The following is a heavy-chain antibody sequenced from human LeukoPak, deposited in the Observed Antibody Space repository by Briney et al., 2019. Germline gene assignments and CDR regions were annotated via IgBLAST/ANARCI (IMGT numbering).Heavy chain of an antibody. Sequence: SETLSLTCTVSGGPISSYYWSWIRQPPGKGLEWIGYIYYSGSTNYNPSLKSRVTISVDTSKNQFSLKLSSVTAADTAVYYCARGLVALWGQGTLVTVSS. V-gene: IGHV4-59*01. CDR1: GGPISSYY. J-gene: IGHJ4*02. CDR2: IYYSGST. D-gene: IGHD3-22*01. CDR3: ARGLVAL.